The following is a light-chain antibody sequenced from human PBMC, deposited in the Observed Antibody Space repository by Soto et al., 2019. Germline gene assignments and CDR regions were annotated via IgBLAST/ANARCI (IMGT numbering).Light chain of an antibody. V-gene: IGKV3-20*01. CDR2: DVS. CDR3: QQYGSTPLT. J-gene: IGKJ4*01. Sequence: EIVLTQSPGTLSSSPGERATLSCRASQSVSNNYLAWYQQKPGQPPRFLIYDVSTRAAGIPDRFSGSGSGTDFTLTISRLEPEDFAVYYCQQYGSTPLTFGGGTNVEIE. CDR1: QSVSNNY.